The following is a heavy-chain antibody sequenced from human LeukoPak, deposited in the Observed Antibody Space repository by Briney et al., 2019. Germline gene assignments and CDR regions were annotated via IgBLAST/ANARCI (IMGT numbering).Heavy chain of an antibody. CDR2: IYTSGTT. V-gene: IGHV4-4*07. CDR1: GGSISSYY. CDR3: ASEGDIAAAGTGALDI. D-gene: IGHD6-13*01. Sequence: SETLSLTCTVSGGSISSYYWSWIRQPAGKGLEWIVRIYTSGTTNYNPSLKSRVTIYVDTSKNQFSLKLSSVTAADTAVYYCASEGDIAAAGTGALDIWGQGTMVTVSS. J-gene: IGHJ3*02.